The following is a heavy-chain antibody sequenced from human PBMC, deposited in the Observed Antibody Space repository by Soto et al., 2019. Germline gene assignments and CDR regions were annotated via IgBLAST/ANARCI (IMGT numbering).Heavy chain of an antibody. Sequence: QVQLMQSGSEVKKPGASVTVSCKASGDTFTSYGFTWVRQAPGQGLEWMGWVSAHNGDTNYAQKFQGRVTVTADPSTTTASMELRSLMSDDTAVYYCARVVLSMNVLDVWGQGTTVTVSS. J-gene: IGHJ6*02. D-gene: IGHD2-15*01. V-gene: IGHV1-18*01. CDR3: ARVVLSMNVLDV. CDR2: VSAHNGDT. CDR1: GDTFTSYG.